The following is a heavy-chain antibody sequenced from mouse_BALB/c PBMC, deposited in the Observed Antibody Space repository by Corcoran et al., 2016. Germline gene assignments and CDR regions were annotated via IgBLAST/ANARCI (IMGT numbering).Heavy chain of an antibody. CDR1: GFNIKDTY. J-gene: IGHJ2*01. CDR2: IDPANGNT. V-gene: IGHV14-3*02. Sequence: EVQLQQSGAELVKPGASVKLSCTASGFNIKDTYMHWVKQRREQGQEWIGRIDPANGNTKYDPKFQGKATMKADSSSNTVYLQLSSLTSEATAVYYCGRSREGNYVVYWGQGTTLTVSS. CDR3: GRSREGNYVVY. D-gene: IGHD2-1*01.